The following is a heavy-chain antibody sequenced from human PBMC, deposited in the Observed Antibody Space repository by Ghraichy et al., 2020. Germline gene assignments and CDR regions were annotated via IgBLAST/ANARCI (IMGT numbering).Heavy chain of an antibody. CDR1: GFTFRSYS. Sequence: GGSLRLSCAASGFTFRSYSMNLVRQAPGKGLEWVSSISSSSSYIYYADSVKGRFTISRDNAKNSLYLQMNSLRAEDTAVYYCARGISRGIAVALAGYYGMDVWGQGTTVTVSS. J-gene: IGHJ6*02. CDR3: ARGISRGIAVALAGYYGMDV. CDR2: ISSSSSYI. D-gene: IGHD6-19*01. V-gene: IGHV3-21*01.